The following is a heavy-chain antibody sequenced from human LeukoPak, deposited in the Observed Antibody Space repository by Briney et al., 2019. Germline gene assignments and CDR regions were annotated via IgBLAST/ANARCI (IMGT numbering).Heavy chain of an antibody. CDR2: IYKSGST. D-gene: IGHD6-13*01. V-gene: IGHV4-30-4*01. CDR1: GGSISSNSYY. Sequence: SETLSLTCTVSGGSISSNSYYWNWIRQPPGIGLEWIGYIYKSGSTHYNPSLESRVTISVDTSKNQFSLKLSSVTAADTAVYFCARKSIAVVGTSDDAFDIWGQGTMVTVSS. J-gene: IGHJ3*02. CDR3: ARKSIAVVGTSDDAFDI.